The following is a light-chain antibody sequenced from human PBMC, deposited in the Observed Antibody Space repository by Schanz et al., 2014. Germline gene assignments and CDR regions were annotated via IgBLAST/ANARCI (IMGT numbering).Light chain of an antibody. CDR2: EGS. CDR1: SSDVGSYNL. CDR3: CSYAGSYTWV. Sequence: QSALTQPASVSGSPGQSITISCTGTSSDVGSYNLVSWYQQRPGKAPKLMIYEGSKRPSGVSNRFSGSKSGNTASLTISGLQAEDEADYYCCSYAGSYTWVFGGGTKLTVL. J-gene: IGLJ3*02. V-gene: IGLV2-23*01.